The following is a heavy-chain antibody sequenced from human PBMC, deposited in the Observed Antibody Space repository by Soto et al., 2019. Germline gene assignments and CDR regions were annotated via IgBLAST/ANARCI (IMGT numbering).Heavy chain of an antibody. CDR3: ARKGLAARRDMDV. CDR2: IYSGGST. J-gene: IGHJ6*03. CDR1: GFTVSSNY. V-gene: IGHV3-66*01. D-gene: IGHD6-13*01. Sequence: EVQLVESGGGLVQPGGSLRLSCAASGFTVSSNYMSWVRQAPGKGLEWVSVIYSGGSTYYADSVKGRSTISRDNSKTTLYLQMNSLRAEATAVYYCARKGLAARRDMDVWGKGTTVTVSS.